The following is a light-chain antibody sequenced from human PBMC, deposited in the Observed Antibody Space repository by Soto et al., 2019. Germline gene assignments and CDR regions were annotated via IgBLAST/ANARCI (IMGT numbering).Light chain of an antibody. Sequence: DIQMPQSPSSGSASLGDRFTITCRASQSISSYLNWYQHKPGEAPNLLIYAATTLQSGVPSRFSGSGSGTDFTLTISSLQPEDFATYYCQQSYSNPRTFGQGTKVDI. CDR3: QQSYSNPRT. CDR2: AAT. J-gene: IGKJ1*01. CDR1: QSISSY. V-gene: IGKV1-39*01.